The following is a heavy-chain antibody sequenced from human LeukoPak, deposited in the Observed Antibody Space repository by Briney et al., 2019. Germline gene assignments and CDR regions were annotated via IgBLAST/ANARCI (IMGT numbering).Heavy chain of an antibody. CDR3: STAHHDTIAAAGVGN. V-gene: IGHV1-24*01. CDR1: GYTLTDLS. D-gene: IGHD6-13*01. J-gene: IGHJ4*02. CDR2: FDPEDGET. Sequence: GASVKVSCTVSGYTLTDLSMHWVRQAPGKGLEWMGGFDPEDGETTYAQKFQGRVTMTEDTSSDTAYMELSSLRTEDTAVYYWSTAHHDTIAAAGVGNWGQGTLVTVSS.